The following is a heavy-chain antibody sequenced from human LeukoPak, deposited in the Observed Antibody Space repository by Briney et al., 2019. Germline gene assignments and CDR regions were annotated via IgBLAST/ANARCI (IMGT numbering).Heavy chain of an antibody. CDR2: INPKSPGT. Sequence: ASVTVSYKASVYSFTAYYIHWVRQAPGQGLEWMGWINPKSPGTNYAQKFQGRVNMTRDTSISTAYMELSSLTSDDTAVYYCARDPAQSYYTDVWGRGTTVTVSS. CDR1: VYSFTAYY. CDR3: ARDPAQSYYTDV. V-gene: IGHV1-2*02. J-gene: IGHJ6*03.